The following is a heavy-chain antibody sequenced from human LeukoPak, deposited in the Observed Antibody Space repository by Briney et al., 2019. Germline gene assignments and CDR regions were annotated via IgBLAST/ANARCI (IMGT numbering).Heavy chain of an antibody. J-gene: IGHJ4*02. Sequence: PSETLSHTCTFSGGSISSYYWSWIRQPPGKGLEWIGYIYYSGSTNYNPSLKSRVTISVDTSKNQFSLKLSSVTAADTAVYYCARGSGSSGYYSLDYWGQGTLVTVSS. CDR3: ARGSGSSGYYSLDY. CDR2: IYYSGST. D-gene: IGHD3-22*01. CDR1: GGSISSYY. V-gene: IGHV4-59*01.